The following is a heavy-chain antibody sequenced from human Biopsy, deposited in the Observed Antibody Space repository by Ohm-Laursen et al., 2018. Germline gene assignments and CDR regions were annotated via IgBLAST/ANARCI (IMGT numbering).Heavy chain of an antibody. CDR1: EGTFSNYG. Sequence: GGSVKVSCKAPEGTFSNYGVNWVRQAPGQGLEWLGGNIPILGTGNYAQKFQDRVTVAADTSTSTATMELRSLRSDDTAVYYCATKLTGYFHHWGQGTLVIVSS. CDR3: ATKLTGYFHH. J-gene: IGHJ1*01. D-gene: IGHD3-9*01. CDR2: NIPILGTG. V-gene: IGHV1-69*06.